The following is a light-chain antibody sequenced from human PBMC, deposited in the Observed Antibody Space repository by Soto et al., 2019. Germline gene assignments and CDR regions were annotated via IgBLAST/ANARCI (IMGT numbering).Light chain of an antibody. J-gene: IGKJ5*01. Sequence: PGERATLSCRASQSVSSSYLAWYQQKPGQAPRLLIYGASSRATGISDRFSGSGSGTDFTLTITSLQPEDVATYYCQKYSSVITFGQGTRLEIK. V-gene: IGKV3-20*01. CDR2: GAS. CDR1: QSVSSSY. CDR3: QKYSSVIT.